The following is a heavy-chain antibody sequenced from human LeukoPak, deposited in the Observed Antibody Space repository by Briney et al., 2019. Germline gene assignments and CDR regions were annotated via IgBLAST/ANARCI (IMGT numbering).Heavy chain of an antibody. CDR2: IYYSGST. V-gene: IGHV4-59*01. CDR1: GGSISSYY. CDR3: ARLVKRWLQFRAFDI. D-gene: IGHD5-24*01. Sequence: SETLSLTCTVSGGSISSYYWSWIRQPPGKGLEWIGYIYYSGSTNYNPSLKSRVTISVDTSKNQFSLKLSSVTAADTAVYYCARLVKRWLQFRAFDIWGQGTMVTVSS. J-gene: IGHJ3*02.